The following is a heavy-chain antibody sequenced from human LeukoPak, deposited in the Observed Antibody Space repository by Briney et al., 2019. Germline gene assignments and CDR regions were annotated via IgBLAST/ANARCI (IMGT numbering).Heavy chain of an antibody. D-gene: IGHD1-14*01. J-gene: IGHJ3*02. CDR3: ARDPESSSDAFDI. V-gene: IGHV3-11*01. CDR2: INSSGSTI. CDR1: GFTFSDYY. Sequence: PGGSLRLSCAASGFTFSDYYMSWIRQAPGKGLEWVSYINSSGSTIYYADSVKGRFTISRDNAKNSLYLQMNSLRAEDTAVYYCARDPESSSDAFDIWGQGTMVTVSS.